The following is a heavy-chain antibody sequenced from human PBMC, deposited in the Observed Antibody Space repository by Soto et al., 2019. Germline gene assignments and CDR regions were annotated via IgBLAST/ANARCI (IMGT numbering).Heavy chain of an antibody. V-gene: IGHV1-18*01. CDR3: ARVVPGAEAWFGP. Sequence: ASEKVSCKTSGYTFSNYGITWVRQAPGQPLEWLGWISLYSDGTNYAQKFQVRVSMTTDTSTTTAYMELRSLRSDDTAVYYCARVVPGAEAWFGPWGQGTLVTVSS. CDR2: ISLYSDGT. CDR1: GYTFSNYG. J-gene: IGHJ5*02. D-gene: IGHD2-2*01.